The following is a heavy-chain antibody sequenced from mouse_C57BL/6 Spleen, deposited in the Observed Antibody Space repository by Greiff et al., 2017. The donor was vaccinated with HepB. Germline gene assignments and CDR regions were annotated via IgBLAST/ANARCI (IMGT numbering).Heavy chain of an antibody. V-gene: IGHV5-6*02. CDR2: ISSGGSYT. D-gene: IGHD1-1*01. J-gene: IGHJ4*01. CDR3: ARQGTVVANAMDY. Sequence: DVMLVESGGDLVKPGGSLKLSCAASGFTFSSYGMSWVRQTPDKRLEWVATISSGGSYTYYPDSVKGRFTISRDNAKNTLYLQMSSLKSEDTAMYYCARQGTVVANAMDYWGQGTSVTVSS. CDR1: GFTFSSYG.